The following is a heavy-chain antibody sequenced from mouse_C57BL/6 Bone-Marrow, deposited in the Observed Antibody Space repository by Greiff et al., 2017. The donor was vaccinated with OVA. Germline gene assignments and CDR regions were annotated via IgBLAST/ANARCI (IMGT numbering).Heavy chain of an antibody. CDR3: ARSYYGSSYWYFDV. CDR1: GYTFTSYW. D-gene: IGHD1-1*01. V-gene: IGHV1-55*01. J-gene: IGHJ1*03. Sequence: QVQLQQPGAELVKPGASVKMSCKASGYTFTSYWITWVKQRPGQGLEWIGEIYPGSGSTNYNEKFKSKATLTVDTSSSTAYMQLSSLTSEDSAVYYCARSYYGSSYWYFDVWGTGTTVTVSS. CDR2: IYPGSGST.